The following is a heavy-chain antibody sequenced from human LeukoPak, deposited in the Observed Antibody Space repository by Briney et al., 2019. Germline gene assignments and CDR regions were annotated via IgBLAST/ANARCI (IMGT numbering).Heavy chain of an antibody. V-gene: IGHV3-7*01. CDR3: ARFNYYGTGALFDY. CDR2: ILQDGSEK. J-gene: IGHJ4*02. Sequence: GGSLRLSCAASGFTFSNYWISWVRQAPGKGLEWVANILQDGSEKYYVDSVKGRLTISRDNAKKSLYLQLNSLGVEDTAVYYCARFNYYGTGALFDYWGQGTLVAVSS. CDR1: GFTFSNYW. D-gene: IGHD3-10*01.